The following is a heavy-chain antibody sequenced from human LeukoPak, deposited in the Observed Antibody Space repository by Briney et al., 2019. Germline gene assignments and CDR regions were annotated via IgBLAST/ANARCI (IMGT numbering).Heavy chain of an antibody. CDR1: GFTFSTYA. CDR2: ISGSGGST. CDR3: AKGLRLGELSLSFDY. V-gene: IGHV3-23*01. D-gene: IGHD3-16*02. Sequence: GGSLRLSCAASGFTFSTYAMSWVRQAPGKGLEWVSAISGSGGSTYYADSVKGRFTIPRDNSKNTLYLQMDSLRAEDTAVYYCAKGLRLGELSLSFDYWGQGTLVTVSS. J-gene: IGHJ4*02.